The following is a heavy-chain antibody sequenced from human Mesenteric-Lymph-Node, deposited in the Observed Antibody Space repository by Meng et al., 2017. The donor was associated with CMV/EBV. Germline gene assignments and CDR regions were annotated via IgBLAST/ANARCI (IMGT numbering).Heavy chain of an antibody. V-gene: IGHV3-7*01. CDR2: IKQDGSEK. Sequence: GESLKISCVASGFTFSSYSMNWVRQAPGKGLEWVANIKQDGSEKYYVDSVKGRFTISRDNAKNSLYLQMNSLRAEDTAVYYCARVRGDAFDIWGQGTMVTVSS. J-gene: IGHJ3*02. CDR3: ARVRGDAFDI. CDR1: GFTFSSYS.